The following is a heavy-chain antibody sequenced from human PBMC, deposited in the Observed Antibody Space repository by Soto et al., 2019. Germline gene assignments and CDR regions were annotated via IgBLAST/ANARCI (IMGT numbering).Heavy chain of an antibody. CDR3: ARDRNYDFWSGYGPYAFDI. V-gene: IGHV1-46*01. J-gene: IGHJ3*02. D-gene: IGHD3-3*01. CDR1: GYTFTSYY. Sequence: SVKVSCKASGYTFTSYYMHWVRQAPGQGLEWMGIINPSGGSTSYAQKFQGRVTMTRDTSTSTVYMELSSLRSEDTAVYYCARDRNYDFWSGYGPYAFDIWGQGTMVTVSS. CDR2: INPSGGST.